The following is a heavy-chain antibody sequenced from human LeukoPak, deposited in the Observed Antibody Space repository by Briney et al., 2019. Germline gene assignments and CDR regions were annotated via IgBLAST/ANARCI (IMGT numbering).Heavy chain of an antibody. CDR2: IYYSGST. J-gene: IGHJ4*02. CDR1: GGSIASSSYY. V-gene: IGHV4-39*01. D-gene: IGHD2-21*02. Sequence: PSETLSLTCTVSGGSIASSSYYWGWIRQPPGKGLEWIGSIYYSGSTYYNPSLKSRVTISVDTSKNQFSLKLSSVTAADTAVYYCARNYCGGDCPQVYYFDYWGQGTLVTVSS. CDR3: ARNYCGGDCPQVYYFDY.